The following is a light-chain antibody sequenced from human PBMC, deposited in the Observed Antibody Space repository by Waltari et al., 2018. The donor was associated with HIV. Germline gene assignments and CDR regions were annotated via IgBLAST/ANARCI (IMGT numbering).Light chain of an antibody. V-gene: IGLV6-57*01. CDR2: ESY. CDR1: SGSIAGHF. CDR3: QSYDSNKNWV. J-gene: IGLJ3*02. Sequence: NFMLTQPHSVSESPGKTVTIPCTRSSGSIAGHFVQCLQRRPGSSPTTVIYESYLRTSGVPARFSGSIDRSSNSASLTISGLKTEDEADYYCQSYDSNKNWVFGGGTKLTVL.